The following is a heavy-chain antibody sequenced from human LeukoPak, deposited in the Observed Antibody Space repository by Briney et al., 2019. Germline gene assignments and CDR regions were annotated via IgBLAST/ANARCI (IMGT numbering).Heavy chain of an antibody. CDR3: AKEFPYYYDTSGYYQDS. D-gene: IGHD3-22*01. V-gene: IGHV3-53*01. J-gene: IGHJ4*02. CDR1: GFTVSSNY. Sequence: GGSLRLSCAASGFTVSSNYMSWVRQAPGKGLEWVSVIYSGGSTYYADSVKGRFTISRDNSKNTLYLQMNSLRAEDTAVYYCAKEFPYYYDTSGYYQDSWGQGTLVTVSS. CDR2: IYSGGST.